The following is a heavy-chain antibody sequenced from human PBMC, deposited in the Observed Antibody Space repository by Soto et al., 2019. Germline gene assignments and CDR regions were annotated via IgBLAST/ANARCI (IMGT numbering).Heavy chain of an antibody. J-gene: IGHJ4*02. CDR3: ASSFTVPSAIDY. V-gene: IGHV1-3*01. CDR1: GCTLTVDA. Sequence: VLVKGAFKASGCTLTVDARRWGRKATGQRLEWMGWINAGNGNTKYSQKFQGRVTITRDTSASTAYMELSSLRSEDTAVYYCASSFTVPSAIDYWGQGTLVTVSS. D-gene: IGHD2-2*02. CDR2: INAGNGNT.